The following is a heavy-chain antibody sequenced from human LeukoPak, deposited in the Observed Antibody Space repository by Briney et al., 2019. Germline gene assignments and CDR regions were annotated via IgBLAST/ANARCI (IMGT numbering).Heavy chain of an antibody. Sequence: ASVKVSCKVSGYTLTELSMHWVRQAPGKGLEWMGGFDPEDGETIYAQKFQGRVTMTEDTSTDTAYMELSSLRSEDTDVYYCATGEGATDYFDYWGQGTLVTVSS. J-gene: IGHJ4*02. D-gene: IGHD1-26*01. V-gene: IGHV1-24*01. CDR2: FDPEDGET. CDR1: GYTLTELS. CDR3: ATGEGATDYFDY.